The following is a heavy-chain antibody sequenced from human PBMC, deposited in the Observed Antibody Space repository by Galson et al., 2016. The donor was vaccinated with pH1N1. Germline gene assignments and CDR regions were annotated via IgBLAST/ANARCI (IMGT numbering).Heavy chain of an antibody. V-gene: IGHV3-30-3*01. CDR2: ISYDGSKN. CDR3: AREQGPEAFEF. D-gene: IGHD1-14*01. Sequence: SLRLSCAASGFTFSSDAMHWVRQVPGKGLEWVAVISYDGSKNFYADSVKGRITISRDNSKNTQYLHINRLRPEDTAVYFWAREQGPEAFEFWGQGRVVTVSS. J-gene: IGHJ3*01. CDR1: GFTFSSDA.